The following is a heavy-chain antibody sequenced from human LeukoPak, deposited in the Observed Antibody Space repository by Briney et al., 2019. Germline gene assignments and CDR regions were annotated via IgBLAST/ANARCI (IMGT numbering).Heavy chain of an antibody. D-gene: IGHD3-10*01. CDR3: ARDHGSAYYRAPRH. CDR2: INPSGGST. V-gene: IGHV1-46*01. CDR1: GYIFTNYY. Sequence: GASVKVSCKASGYIFTNYYMHWVRQAPGQGLEWMAIINPSGGSTTYAQKFQGRVTMTRGTSTSTVYMELSSLRSEDTAVYYCARDHGSAYYRAPRHWGQGTLVTVSS. J-gene: IGHJ4*02.